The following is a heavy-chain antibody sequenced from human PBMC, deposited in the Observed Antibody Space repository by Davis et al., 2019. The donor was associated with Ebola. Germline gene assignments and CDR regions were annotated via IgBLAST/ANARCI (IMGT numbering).Heavy chain of an antibody. CDR2: INTNTGNP. CDR3: ARDYCGGDCYSQYY. V-gene: IGHV7-4-1*02. CDR1: GYTFTYYA. D-gene: IGHD2-21*02. J-gene: IGHJ4*02. Sequence: AASAKVSCKTSGYTFTYYAINWVRQAPGHGLEWMGWINTNTGNPTYAQDFTGRFVFSLDTSVSTAYLQISSLEPGDTAVYYCARDYCGGDCYSQYYWGQGTLVTVSS.